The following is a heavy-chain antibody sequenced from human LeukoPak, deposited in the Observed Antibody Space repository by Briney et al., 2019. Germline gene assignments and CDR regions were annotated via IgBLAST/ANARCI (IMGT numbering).Heavy chain of an antibody. CDR3: AKDDYYDTSGYRD. Sequence: GRSLRLSCAASGFTFSSYGMHWVRQAPGKGLEWVEVISYDVDKKYYADSVKGRFTISRDNSKNTLYLQMNSLRAEDTAVYYCAKDDYYDTSGYRDWGQGTLVTVSS. D-gene: IGHD3-22*01. CDR2: ISYDVDKK. V-gene: IGHV3-30*18. CDR1: GFTFSSYG. J-gene: IGHJ4*02.